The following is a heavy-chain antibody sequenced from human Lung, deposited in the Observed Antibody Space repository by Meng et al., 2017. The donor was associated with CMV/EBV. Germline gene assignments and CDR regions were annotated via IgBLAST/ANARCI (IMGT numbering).Heavy chain of an antibody. CDR3: AKTARIPTD. CDR1: DGSISTYY. Sequence: SCIVSDGSISTYYWSWVRQSPVKGLESIGYIYKTGVTNYNPSLKGRATMSLDTSKNQFSLRLTSLTAADTAVYYCAKTARIPTDWSQGTLVTVSS. J-gene: IGHJ1*01. V-gene: IGHV4-59*01. D-gene: IGHD2-21*01. CDR2: IYKTGVT.